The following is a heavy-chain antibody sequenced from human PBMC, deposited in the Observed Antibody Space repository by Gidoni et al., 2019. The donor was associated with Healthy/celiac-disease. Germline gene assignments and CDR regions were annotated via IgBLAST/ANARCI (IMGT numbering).Heavy chain of an antibody. J-gene: IGHJ4*02. Sequence: EVQLVESGGGLVQPGRSLRLSCAASGFTLDDYAMHWVRQAPGKGLEWVSGISWNSGSIGYADSVKGRFTISRDNAKNSLYLQMNSLRAEDTALYYCAKDQQWLVLGYYFDYWGQGTLVTVSS. CDR2: ISWNSGSI. CDR3: AKDQQWLVLGYYFDY. V-gene: IGHV3-9*01. CDR1: GFTLDDYA. D-gene: IGHD6-19*01.